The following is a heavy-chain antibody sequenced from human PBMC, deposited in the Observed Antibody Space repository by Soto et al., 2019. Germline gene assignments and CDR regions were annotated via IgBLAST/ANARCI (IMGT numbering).Heavy chain of an antibody. V-gene: IGHV3-30*18. D-gene: IGHD3-16*01. CDR1: GFTFSSYG. J-gene: IGHJ6*02. CDR3: AKDLFRECRSMTTFFFCGMDV. Sequence: QVQLVESGGGVVQPGRSLRLSCAASGFTFSSYGMHWVRQAPGKGLEWVAVISYDGSNKYYADSVKGRFTISRDNSKNTLYMQMNSLRAEDTAVYYCAKDLFRECRSMTTFFFCGMDVWGQGTTVTVSS. CDR2: ISYDGSNK.